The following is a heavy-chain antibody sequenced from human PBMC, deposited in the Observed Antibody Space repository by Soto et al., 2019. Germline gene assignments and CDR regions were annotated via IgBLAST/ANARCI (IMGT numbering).Heavy chain of an antibody. V-gene: IGHV1-69*01. CDR2: IIPIFGTA. Sequence: QAQLEQSGGEVKKPGSSVKVSCKASRVAFSKFIVTWVRQAPGLGLEWVGGIIPIFGTANYAQKFQGRVTLTADESTSTPYMEVNNLRSEDTAVYYCAKVRYSSPMGYYYGMDVWGQGTTVTVSS. D-gene: IGHD6-19*01. CDR3: AKVRYSSPMGYYYGMDV. J-gene: IGHJ6*02. CDR1: RVAFSKFI.